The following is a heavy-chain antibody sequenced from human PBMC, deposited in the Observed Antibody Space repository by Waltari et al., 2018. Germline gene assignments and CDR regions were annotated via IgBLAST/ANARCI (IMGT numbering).Heavy chain of an antibody. CDR3: ARNRRDIVVVPAATLPDY. V-gene: IGHV1-46*01. J-gene: IGHJ4*02. Sequence: QVQLVQSGAEVKKPGASVKVSCKASGYTFTSYYMHWVRQAPGQGLEWMGIINPRGGSTSYEKKFQGRVTMTRDTSTSTVYMELSSLRSEDTAVYYCARNRRDIVVVPAATLPDYWGQGTLVTVSS. CDR1: GYTFTSYY. CDR2: INPRGGST. D-gene: IGHD2-2*01.